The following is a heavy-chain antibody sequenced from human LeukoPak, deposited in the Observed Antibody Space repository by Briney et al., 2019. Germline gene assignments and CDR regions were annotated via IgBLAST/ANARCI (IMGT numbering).Heavy chain of an antibody. V-gene: IGHV1-24*01. J-gene: IGHJ1*01. Sequence: GASVKVSCKVSGYTLTELSMHWVRQAPGQGLEWMGGFDPEDGETIYAQKFQGRATMTEDTSTDTAYMELSSLRSEDTAVYYCATGAHYSSGWYEYFQHWGQGTLVTVSS. CDR1: GYTLTELS. CDR3: ATGAHYSSGWYEYFQH. D-gene: IGHD6-19*01. CDR2: FDPEDGET.